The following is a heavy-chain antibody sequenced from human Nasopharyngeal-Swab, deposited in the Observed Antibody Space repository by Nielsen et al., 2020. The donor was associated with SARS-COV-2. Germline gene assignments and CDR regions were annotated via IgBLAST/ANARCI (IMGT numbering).Heavy chain of an antibody. V-gene: IGHV3-74*01. CDR2: INTDGTST. J-gene: IGHJ3*01. Sequence: GGSLRLSCAASGFTFSSYWMHWVRQAPGKGLEWVSRINTDGTSTSYADSVKGRLTIARDNAKNTLYMQMNSLRDEDTAVYYCVRGPSSGYANDAFGVWGQGTMVTVSS. CDR1: GFTFSSYW. CDR3: VRGPSSGYANDAFGV. D-gene: IGHD2-2*01.